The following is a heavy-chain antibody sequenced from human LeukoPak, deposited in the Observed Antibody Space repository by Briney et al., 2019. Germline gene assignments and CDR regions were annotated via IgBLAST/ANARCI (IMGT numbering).Heavy chain of an antibody. CDR1: GFTFNNYY. Sequence: GGSLRLSCEASGFTFNNYYMHWARQAPGKGLVWVSRISSDGSTTSDADSVKGRFTISRDNAKNTLYLQMNSLRVEDTAVYYCARVQYCSNAGCYSYFDLWGRGTLVTVSS. CDR3: ARVQYCSNAGCYSYFDL. CDR2: ISSDGSTT. J-gene: IGHJ2*01. D-gene: IGHD2-2*01. V-gene: IGHV3-74*01.